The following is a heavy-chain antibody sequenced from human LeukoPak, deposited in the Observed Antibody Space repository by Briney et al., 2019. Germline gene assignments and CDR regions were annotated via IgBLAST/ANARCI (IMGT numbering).Heavy chain of an antibody. J-gene: IGHJ4*02. CDR1: GFTFSNAW. CDR2: IKQDGSEK. Sequence: PGGSLRLSCAASGFTFSNAWMSWVRQAPGKGLEWVANIKQDGSEKYYVDSVKGRFTISRDNAKNSLYLQMNSLRAEDTAVYYCAKVSGYYRSQFYYWGQGTLVTASS. CDR3: AKVSGYYRSQFYY. V-gene: IGHV3-7*01. D-gene: IGHD3-22*01.